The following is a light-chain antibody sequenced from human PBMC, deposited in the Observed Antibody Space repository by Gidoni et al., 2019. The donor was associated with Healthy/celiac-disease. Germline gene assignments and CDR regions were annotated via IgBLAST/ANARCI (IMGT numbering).Light chain of an antibody. CDR1: KLGDKY. V-gene: IGLV3-1*01. Sequence: SYELTPPPSVSVSPGQTASITCSGDKLGDKYACWYQQKPGQSPVLVIYQDSKRPSGIPERFSGSNSGNTATLTISGTQAMDEADYYCQAWDSSQMVFGGGTKLTVL. CDR2: QDS. J-gene: IGLJ3*02. CDR3: QAWDSSQMV.